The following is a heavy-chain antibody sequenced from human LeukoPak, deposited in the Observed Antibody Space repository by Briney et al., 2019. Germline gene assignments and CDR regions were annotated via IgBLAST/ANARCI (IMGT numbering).Heavy chain of an antibody. CDR3: ARLAQQYNVGGPYYFDY. J-gene: IGHJ4*02. Sequence: GASVKVSCEASGYTFTGYYMHWVRQAPGQGLEWMGWINPNSGGTNYAQKFQGWVTMTRDTSISAAYMELSRLRSDDTAVYYCARLAQQYNVGGPYYFDYWGQGTLVTVSS. CDR1: GYTFTGYY. D-gene: IGHD1-1*01. V-gene: IGHV1-2*04. CDR2: INPNSGGT.